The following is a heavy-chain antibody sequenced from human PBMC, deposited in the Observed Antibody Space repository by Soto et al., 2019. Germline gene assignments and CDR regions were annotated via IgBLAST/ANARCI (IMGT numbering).Heavy chain of an antibody. CDR2: IKDGGRT. CDR1: GGSLSGYY. J-gene: IGHJ4*02. V-gene: IGHV4-34*01. CDR3: ARGQEGVVATH. D-gene: IGHD5-12*01. Sequence: QVQLQQWGAGLLKPSETLSLNCAVNGGSLSGYYWSWIRQPPGKGLEWIGEIKDGGRTNYSPSVKSRATISSDPSNNQFSLRLYSVTDADTGVYYCARGQEGVVATHWDQGTLVTVSS.